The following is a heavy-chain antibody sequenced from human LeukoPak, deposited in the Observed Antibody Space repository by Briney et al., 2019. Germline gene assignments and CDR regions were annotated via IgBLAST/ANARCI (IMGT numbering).Heavy chain of an antibody. V-gene: IGHV4-4*02. Sequence: ASGTLSLTCAVSGGSISSSNWWSWVRQPPGKGLEWIGEIYHSGSTNYNPSLKSRVTMSVDKSKNQFSLKLSSVTAADTAVYYCARDRSYDSSGYPRDWFDPWGQGTLVTVSS. CDR3: ARDRSYDSSGYPRDWFDP. CDR2: IYHSGST. J-gene: IGHJ5*02. CDR1: GGSISSSNW. D-gene: IGHD3-22*01.